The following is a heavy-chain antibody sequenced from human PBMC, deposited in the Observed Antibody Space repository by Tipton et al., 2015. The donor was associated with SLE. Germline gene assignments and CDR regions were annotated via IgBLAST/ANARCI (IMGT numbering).Heavy chain of an antibody. CDR1: GFTFSNYA. D-gene: IGHD1-26*01. CDR3: ARGAFVGAAFVAAFAI. J-gene: IGHJ3*02. Sequence: SLRLSCAASGFTFSNYAINWVRQAPGKGLEWVSYISNTGATIYYADSVKGRFTVSRDNDKNSLYLQMNGLRSEDTAVYYCARGAFVGAAFVAAFAILGQGTVVTASS. V-gene: IGHV3-48*03. CDR2: ISNTGATI.